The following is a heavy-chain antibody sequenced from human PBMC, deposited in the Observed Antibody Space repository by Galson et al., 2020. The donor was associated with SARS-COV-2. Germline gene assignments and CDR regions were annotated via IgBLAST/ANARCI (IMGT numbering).Heavy chain of an antibody. CDR2: TYYRSRWLN. J-gene: IGHJ4*02. Sequence: SQTLSLTCAISGDSVSSDSAAWSWIRQSPSRGLEWLGRTYYRSRWLNEYAISVKSRITVNPDTSKNQFSLQLNSVTPEDTAVYYCARDPSWGFTVFDYGCQGTLGTVAA. V-gene: IGHV6-1*01. CDR1: GDSVSSDSAA. CDR3: ARDPSWGFTVFDY. D-gene: IGHD3-16*02.